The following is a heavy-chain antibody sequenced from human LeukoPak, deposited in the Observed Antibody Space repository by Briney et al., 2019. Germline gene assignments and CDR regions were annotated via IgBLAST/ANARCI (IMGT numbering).Heavy chain of an antibody. CDR2: INAGNGNT. J-gene: IGHJ6*02. Sequence: ASVTVSCTASGYTFTSYAMHWVRQAPGQRLEWMGWINAGNGNTKYSQKFQGRVTITRDTSASTAYMELSSLRSEDTAVYYCATESPRDYGDANSYYYYYGMDVWGQGTTVTVSS. CDR1: GYTFTSYA. CDR3: ATESPRDYGDANSYYYYYGMDV. V-gene: IGHV1-3*01. D-gene: IGHD4-17*01.